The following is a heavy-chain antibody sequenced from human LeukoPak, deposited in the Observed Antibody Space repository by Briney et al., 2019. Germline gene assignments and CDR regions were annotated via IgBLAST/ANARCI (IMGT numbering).Heavy chain of an antibody. CDR2: IDPNSGGT. Sequence: ASVKVSCKASGYTFTAHYIHWVRQAPGQGLEWMGWIDPNSGGTNYAQRFLGSVTMTGDTSINTAFMEVRRLRSDDTAIYYCARGRGTTMVRGVITNDFDLWGRGSLVTVSS. V-gene: IGHV1-2*02. CDR1: GYTFTAHY. D-gene: IGHD3-10*01. CDR3: ARGRGTTMVRGVITNDFDL. J-gene: IGHJ2*01.